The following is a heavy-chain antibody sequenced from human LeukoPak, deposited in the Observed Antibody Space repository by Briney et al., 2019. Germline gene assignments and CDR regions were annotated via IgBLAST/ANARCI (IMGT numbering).Heavy chain of an antibody. D-gene: IGHD2-2*01. CDR1: GFTFSAYS. CDR3: ARGGGLGYCSSTSCYVYFDY. J-gene: IGHJ4*02. Sequence: GGSLRLSCAASGFTFSAYSINWVRQAPGKGLEWVSSISGSSNYIYYADSVKGRFTISRDNAKNSLYLQVDSLRAEDTALYYCARGGGLGYCSSTSCYVYFDYWGQGTLLTVSS. V-gene: IGHV3-21*06. CDR2: ISGSSNYI.